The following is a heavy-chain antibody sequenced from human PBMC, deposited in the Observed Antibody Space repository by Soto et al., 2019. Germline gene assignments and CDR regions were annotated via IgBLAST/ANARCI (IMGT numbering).Heavy chain of an antibody. CDR1: GYTFTSYG. CDR2: IMPVFRTP. Sequence: GASVKVSCKASGYTFTSYGISWVRQAPGQGLEWMGGIMPVFRTPDYAQKFQGRVTITADESTNTANTELSGLRSDDTAVYYCARAETVIGYNWFDPWGQGTLVTVSS. CDR3: ARAETVIGYNWFDP. J-gene: IGHJ5*02. D-gene: IGHD4-4*01. V-gene: IGHV1-69*13.